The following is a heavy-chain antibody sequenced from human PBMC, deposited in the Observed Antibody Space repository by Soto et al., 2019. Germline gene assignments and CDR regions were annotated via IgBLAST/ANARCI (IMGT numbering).Heavy chain of an antibody. D-gene: IGHD3-3*01. V-gene: IGHV3-48*03. J-gene: IGHJ4*01. CDR2: IDYGGGRT. CDR1: GFTFSNYE. Sequence: VGSLRLSCASSGFTFSNYEMNWVRQAPGKGLEWVSWIDYGGGRTDYPDSVRGRFTISRDNAKNSLYLQMNSLRAEDTAVYYCVRDRTLLVPTSIDCCGHGTLVTVSS. CDR3: VRDRTLLVPTSIDC.